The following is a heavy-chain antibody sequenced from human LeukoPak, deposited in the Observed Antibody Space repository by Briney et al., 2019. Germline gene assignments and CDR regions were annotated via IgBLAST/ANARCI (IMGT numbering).Heavy chain of an antibody. J-gene: IGHJ4*02. CDR1: GGSISSSSDF. D-gene: IGHD3-3*02. CDR3: AARQRITIGY. V-gene: IGHV4-39*01. Sequence: SETLSLTCTVSGGSISSSSDFWGWIRQPPGKGLERIETIYYSGSTYYNPSLKSRVTISVDTSKNQFSLKLSSVTAADTAVYYCAARQRITIGYWGQGTLVTVSS. CDR2: IYYSGST.